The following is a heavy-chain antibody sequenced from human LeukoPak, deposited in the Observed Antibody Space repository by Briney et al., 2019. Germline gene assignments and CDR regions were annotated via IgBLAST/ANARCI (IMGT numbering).Heavy chain of an antibody. Sequence: GASVKVSCKASGFTFTSSAVQWVRQARGQLLEWIGWIVVGSGNTNYAQKFQERVTITRDMSTSTAYMELSSLRSEDTAVCYCAAGYCSGGNCYPYYYYGMDVWGQGTTVTVSS. CDR2: IVVGSGNT. CDR3: AAGYCSGGNCYPYYYYGMDV. V-gene: IGHV1-58*01. J-gene: IGHJ6*02. D-gene: IGHD2-15*01. CDR1: GFTFTSSA.